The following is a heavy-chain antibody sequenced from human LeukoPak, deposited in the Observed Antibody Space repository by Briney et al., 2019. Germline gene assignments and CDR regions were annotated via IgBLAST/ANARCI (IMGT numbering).Heavy chain of an antibody. J-gene: IGHJ4*02. Sequence: PGGSLRLSGAASGLTVSSNYMSWVRQAPGKGLEWVSIIYSGGSTYYTDSVRGRFIISRDISKNTLYLQMNSLRAEDTAVYYCARVGDCGRASCYAIDYWGQGTLVTVSS. CDR2: IYSGGST. CDR1: GLTVSSNY. V-gene: IGHV3-66*01. D-gene: IGHD2-2*01. CDR3: ARVGDCGRASCYAIDY.